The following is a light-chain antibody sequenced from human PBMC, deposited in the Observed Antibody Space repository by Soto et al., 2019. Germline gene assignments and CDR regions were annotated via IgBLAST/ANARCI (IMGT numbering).Light chain of an antibody. CDR2: KTS. CDR1: QRIDPW. Sequence: DVQMTQSPSTLSASIGDRVTITCRASQRIDPWLAWFQQKPGKAPKVLIYKTSTLQSGVPSRFSASGSGTEFTLNISSLQPDDFATYYCQQYDGDYPWTFGQGTKVDI. CDR3: QQYDGDYPWT. J-gene: IGKJ1*01. V-gene: IGKV1-5*03.